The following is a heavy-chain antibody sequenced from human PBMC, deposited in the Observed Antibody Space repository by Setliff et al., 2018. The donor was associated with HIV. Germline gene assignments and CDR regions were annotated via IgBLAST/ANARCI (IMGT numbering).Heavy chain of an antibody. V-gene: IGHV1-18*01. CDR2: ISASGINT. CDR1: GYTFINYH. Sequence: ASVKVSCKASGYTFINYHITWVRQAPGQGLEWVGSISASGINTNYTQGRVTMTTDISTSTAYMELRNLRSADSAVYYCARVPVSNYYYYMDVWGKGTTVTVSS. CDR3: ARVPVSNYYYYMDV. J-gene: IGHJ6*03.